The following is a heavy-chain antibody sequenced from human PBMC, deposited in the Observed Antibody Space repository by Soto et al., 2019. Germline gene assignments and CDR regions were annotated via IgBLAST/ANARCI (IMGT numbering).Heavy chain of an antibody. Sequence: PSETLSLTCAVYGGSFSGYYWSWIRQPPGKGLEWIGYIFSSGTTYYNPYLKSRLTMSLDTSQNQFSLKLNSVTAADTAVYFCARVPSPFDFYYAMDVWGQGTTVTVSS. J-gene: IGHJ6*02. CDR1: GGSFSGYY. V-gene: IGHV4-34*12. CDR2: IFSSGTT. CDR3: ARVPSPFDFYYAMDV. D-gene: IGHD3-16*01.